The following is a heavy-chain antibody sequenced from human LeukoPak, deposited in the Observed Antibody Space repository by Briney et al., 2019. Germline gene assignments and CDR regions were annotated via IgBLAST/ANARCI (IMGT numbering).Heavy chain of an antibody. CDR3: ARADIVVVPAALENVYYYGMDV. V-gene: IGHV3-30-3*01. J-gene: IGHJ6*02. D-gene: IGHD2-2*01. Sequence: GRSLRLSCAAFGFTFSSYAMHWVRQAPGKGLEWVAVISYDGSNKYYADSVKGRFTISRDNSKNTLYLQMNSLRAEDTAVYYCARADIVVVPAALENVYYYGMDVWGQGTTVTVSS. CDR1: GFTFSSYA. CDR2: ISYDGSNK.